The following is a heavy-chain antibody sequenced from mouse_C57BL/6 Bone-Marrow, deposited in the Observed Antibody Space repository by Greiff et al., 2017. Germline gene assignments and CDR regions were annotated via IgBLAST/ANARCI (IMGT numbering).Heavy chain of an antibody. CDR2: IYPGDGDT. J-gene: IGHJ2*01. CDR1: GFAFSGDC. V-gene: IGHV1-80*01. Sequence: VQLQQSGAELVKPGASVKISCKASGFAFSGDCMHWVKQRPGQGLEWIGQIYPGDGDTNYDAKFKGKATLTADKSSSTAYMQLSSLTSEDTAVYFCVRWGAKGDHFDYWGQGTTLTVSS. D-gene: IGHD3-1*01. CDR3: VRWGAKGDHFDY.